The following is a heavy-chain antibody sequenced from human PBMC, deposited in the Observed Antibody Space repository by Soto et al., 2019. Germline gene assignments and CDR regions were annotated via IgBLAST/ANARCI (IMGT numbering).Heavy chain of an antibody. CDR3: ARGGIVGATTGFGY. CDR2: ISYDGSNK. Sequence: GGPLRLPCQASASTFTGYAMSRVSKEPDKGLEWVAVISYDGSNKYYADSVKGRFTISRDNSKNTLYLQMNSLRAEDTAVYYCARGGIVGATTGFGYWGQGTLVTVSS. D-gene: IGHD1-26*01. V-gene: IGHV3-30-3*01. J-gene: IGHJ4*02. CDR1: ASTFTGYA.